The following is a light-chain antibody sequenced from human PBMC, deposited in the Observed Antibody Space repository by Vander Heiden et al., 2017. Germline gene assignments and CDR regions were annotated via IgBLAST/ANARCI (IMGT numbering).Light chain of an antibody. CDR3: QTWGSGIRV. J-gene: IGLJ3*02. Sequence: QVVLTQSPSASASLGASVNLTCTLNGGHTTYAIAWHQKQSEKGPRFLMKVNSDGSHTKGDGIPDRFSGSTSGSERYLTISSLQSDDEADYYCQTWGSGIRVFGGGTKLTVL. V-gene: IGLV4-69*01. CDR1: GGHTTYA. CDR2: VNSDGSH.